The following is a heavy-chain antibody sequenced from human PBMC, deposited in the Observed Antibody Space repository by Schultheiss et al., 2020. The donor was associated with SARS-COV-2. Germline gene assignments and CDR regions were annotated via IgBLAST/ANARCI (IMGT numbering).Heavy chain of an antibody. Sequence: GGSLRLSFAASGFTFSDYYMNWIRQAPGKGLEWISYISPFSSYTNYADSVKGRFTISRDNAKNSLYLQMNSLRAEDTAVYYCARDASRYNSGFTLDSWGQGTLVTVSS. CDR3: ARDASRYNSGFTLDS. J-gene: IGHJ4*02. CDR2: ISPFSSYT. CDR1: GFTFSDYY. V-gene: IGHV3-11*06. D-gene: IGHD6-19*01.